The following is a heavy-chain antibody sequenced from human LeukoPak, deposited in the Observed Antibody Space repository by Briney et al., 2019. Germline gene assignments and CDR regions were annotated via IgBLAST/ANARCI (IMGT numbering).Heavy chain of an antibody. CDR3: ARDYHDSSGYYIDY. V-gene: IGHV1-69*04. Sequence: SVKVSCKASGGTFSSYAISWVRQAPGQGLEWMGRIIPILGIANYAQKFQGRVTITADKSTSTAYMELSSLRSEDTAVYYCARDYHDSSGYYIDYWGQGTLVTVSS. CDR1: GGTFSSYA. CDR2: IIPILGIA. J-gene: IGHJ4*02. D-gene: IGHD3-22*01.